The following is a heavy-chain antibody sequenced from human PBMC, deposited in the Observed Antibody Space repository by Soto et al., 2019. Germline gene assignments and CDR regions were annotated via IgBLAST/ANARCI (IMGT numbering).Heavy chain of an antibody. CDR2: ISGSGGST. V-gene: IGHV3-23*01. J-gene: IGHJ4*02. D-gene: IGHD3-10*01. CDR3: AKAQLWFGELLAQTLFDY. Sequence: PGGSLRLSCAASGFTFSGYAMSWVRQAPGKGLEWVSAISGSGGSTYYADSVKGRFTISRDNSKNTLYLQMNSLRAEDTAVYYCAKAQLWFGELLAQTLFDYWGQGTLVTVSS. CDR1: GFTFSGYA.